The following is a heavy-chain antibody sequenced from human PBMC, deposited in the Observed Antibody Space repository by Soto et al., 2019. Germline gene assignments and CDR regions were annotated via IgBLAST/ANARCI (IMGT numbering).Heavy chain of an antibody. Sequence: ASVKVSCKASGYTFTSYGISWVLQAPGQGLEWMGWISAYNGNTNYAQKLQGRVTMTTDTSTSTAYMELRSLRSDDTAVYYCARGRIDIAVAGHYYFDYWGQGTLVTVSS. CDR2: ISAYNGNT. CDR3: ARGRIDIAVAGHYYFDY. D-gene: IGHD6-19*01. V-gene: IGHV1-18*04. J-gene: IGHJ4*02. CDR1: GYTFTSYG.